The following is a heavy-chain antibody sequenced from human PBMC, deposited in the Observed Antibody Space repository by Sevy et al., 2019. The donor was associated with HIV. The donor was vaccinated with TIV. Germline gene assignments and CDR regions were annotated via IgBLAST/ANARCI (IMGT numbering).Heavy chain of an antibody. CDR3: ATGDSLHY. CDR1: GFTFISYA. J-gene: IGHJ4*02. CDR2: ISYDGSNK. Sequence: GGSLRLSCAASGFTFISYAMHGARRVPARGLGWVAVISYDGSNKYYADSVKGRFTISRDNSKNTLYLQMNSLRAEDTAVYYCATGDSLHYWGQGTLVTVSS. V-gene: IGHV3-30*03. D-gene: IGHD2-15*01.